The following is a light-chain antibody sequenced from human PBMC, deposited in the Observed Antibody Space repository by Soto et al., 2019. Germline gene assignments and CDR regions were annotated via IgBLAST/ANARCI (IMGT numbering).Light chain of an antibody. CDR3: TSWTSTSTYV. Sequence: VLSQDASVSGTPGQSITISCTGTSSDVGGFNYVSWYQQHPGKAPKLMIYDVFTRPSGVSNRFSGSKSGNTASLTISALQAEDEADYYCTSWTSTSTYVFGSGTKLTVL. V-gene: IGLV2-14*03. J-gene: IGLJ1*01. CDR2: DVF. CDR1: SSDVGGFNY.